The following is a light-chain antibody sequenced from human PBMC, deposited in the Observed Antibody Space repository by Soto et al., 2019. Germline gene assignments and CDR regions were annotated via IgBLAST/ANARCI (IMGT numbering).Light chain of an antibody. CDR2: EVS. V-gene: IGLV2-14*01. CDR3: SSYTSSSTLV. Sequence: QSALTQTASVSGSPGQSITISCTGTSSDIGGYNYVSWYQHHPGKAPELIIYEVSYRPSGVSDRFSGSKSGNTASLTISGLQAEDEADYYCSSYTSSSTLVFGGGTQLTVL. J-gene: IGLJ3*02. CDR1: SSDIGGYNY.